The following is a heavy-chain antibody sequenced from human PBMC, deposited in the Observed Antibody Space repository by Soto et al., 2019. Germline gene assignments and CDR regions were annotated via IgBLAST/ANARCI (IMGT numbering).Heavy chain of an antibody. J-gene: IGHJ5*02. D-gene: IGHD2-15*01. CDR3: AKIPWWPDIVVVVAATHWFDP. CDR2: ISGSGGST. V-gene: IGHV3-23*01. CDR1: GFTFSSYA. Sequence: PGGSLRLSCAASGFTFSSYAMSWVRQAPGKGLEWVSAISGSGGSTYYADSVKGRFTISRDNSKNTLYLQMNSLRAEDTAVYYCAKIPWWPDIVVVVAATHWFDPWGQGTLVTVSS.